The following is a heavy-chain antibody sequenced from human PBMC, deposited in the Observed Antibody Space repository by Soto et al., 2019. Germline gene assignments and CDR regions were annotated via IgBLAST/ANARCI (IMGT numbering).Heavy chain of an antibody. CDR3: ARVPYSSGWHYFDY. V-gene: IGHV4-59*01. Sequence: SETLSLTCTVSGGSISSYYWSWIRQPPGKGLEWIGYIYYSGSTNYNPSLKSRVTISVDTSKNQFSLKLSSVTAADTAVYYCARVPYSSGWHYFDYWGQGTLVTVSS. CDR2: IYYSGST. D-gene: IGHD6-19*01. J-gene: IGHJ4*02. CDR1: GGSISSYY.